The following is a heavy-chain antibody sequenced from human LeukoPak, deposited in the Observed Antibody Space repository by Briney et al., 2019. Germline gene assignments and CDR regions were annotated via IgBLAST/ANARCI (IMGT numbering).Heavy chain of an antibody. CDR1: GFTFSSYN. Sequence: GGSLRLSCAASGFTFSSYNMNWVRQAPGRGLEWVSSITTSSSVFYADSVKGRFTISRDNAQNSLYLQMNSLRADDTAVYYCARRFDSWGRGTLVTVSS. CDR2: ITTSSSV. J-gene: IGHJ4*02. CDR3: ARRFDS. V-gene: IGHV3-48*01.